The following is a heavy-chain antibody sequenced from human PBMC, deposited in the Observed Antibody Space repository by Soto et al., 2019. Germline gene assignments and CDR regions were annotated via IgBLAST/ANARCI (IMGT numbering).Heavy chain of an antibody. D-gene: IGHD3-16*01. Sequence: PGGSLRLSCAASGFIFENFGMSWVRQAPGKGLEWISSISGSGFKKYYADSVKGRFTISRDIARNTLFLQMNSLRADDTAVYYCARDLGGPDYWGRGTSVTVPQ. CDR1: GFIFENFG. CDR2: ISGSGFKK. J-gene: IGHJ4*02. CDR3: ARDLGGPDY. V-gene: IGHV3-23*01.